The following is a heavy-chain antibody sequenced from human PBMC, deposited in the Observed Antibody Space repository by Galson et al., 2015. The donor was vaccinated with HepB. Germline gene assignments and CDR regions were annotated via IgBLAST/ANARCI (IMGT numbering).Heavy chain of an antibody. CDR3: GRGGPGVVAPFDH. J-gene: IGHJ4*02. V-gene: IGHV1-69*02. Sequence: SVKVSCKASGGTFSNYTLSWVRQAPGQGLEWMGRFIPLIGIANYAQKFKGRVTFTADTPTSTAYMELRSLRADDTAMYYCGRGGPGVVAPFDHWGQGTLLTVSS. CDR1: GGTFSNYT. D-gene: IGHD3-22*01. CDR2: FIPLIGIA.